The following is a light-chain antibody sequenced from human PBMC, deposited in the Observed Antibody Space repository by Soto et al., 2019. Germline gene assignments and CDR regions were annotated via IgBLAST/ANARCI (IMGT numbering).Light chain of an antibody. J-gene: IGKJ3*01. CDR2: GAS. V-gene: IGKV3-20*01. CDR1: QSVSNNY. Sequence: EIVLTQSPGTLSLSPGERATLSCRASQSVSNNYLAWYQQKPGQAPRLLISGASNRATGIPDRFSGSGSGTDFTLASSRLEPEDFAVYYCQQYGTSPFTFGPGTRVDLK. CDR3: QQYGTSPFT.